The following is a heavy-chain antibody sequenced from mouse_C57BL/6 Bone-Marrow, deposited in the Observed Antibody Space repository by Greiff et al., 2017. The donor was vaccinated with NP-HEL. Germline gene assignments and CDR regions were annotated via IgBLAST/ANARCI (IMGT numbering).Heavy chain of an antibody. CDR2: IYPGDGGT. D-gene: IGHD1-1*02. J-gene: IGHJ4*01. V-gene: IGHV1-80*01. CDR3: ARGDYGGSRCGYAMDY. Sequence: QVQLQQSGAELVKPGASVKISCKASGYAFSSYWMNWVKERPGQGLEWIGQIYPGDGGTKYNGKFKGKATLTADKSSSTAYMQVSSLTSEDSAVYVCARGDYGGSRCGYAMDYGGQGTSVTVSS. CDR1: GYAFSSYW.